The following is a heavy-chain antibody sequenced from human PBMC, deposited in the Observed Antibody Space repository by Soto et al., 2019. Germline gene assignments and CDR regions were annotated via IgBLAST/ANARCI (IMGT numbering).Heavy chain of an antibody. D-gene: IGHD1-26*01. Sequence: EVQLVESGGGVLRPGGSLRLSCAASGFIFDDYGMSWARQAPGKGLEWVSGVNWNGGSTGYADSVKGPFTISRDNAKNFLFLQMNSLRVEDTAFYYCVRGASLNFDYWGQGTLVTVSS. CDR2: VNWNGGST. CDR3: VRGASLNFDY. J-gene: IGHJ4*02. CDR1: GFIFDDYG. V-gene: IGHV3-20*04.